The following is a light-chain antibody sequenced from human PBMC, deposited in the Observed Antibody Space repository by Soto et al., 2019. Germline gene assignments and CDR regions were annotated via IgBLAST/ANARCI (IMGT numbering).Light chain of an antibody. J-gene: IGLJ1*01. CDR3: SSCTTSSTLYV. CDR1: SSDVGGYNY. V-gene: IGLV2-14*01. CDR2: DVS. Sequence: QSVLTQPASVSGSPGQSITISCTGTSSDVGGYNYVSWYQQHPGKAPKLMIYDVSNRPSGVSNRFSGSKSGNTASLTISGLQAEDEADYYCSSCTTSSTLYVFGTGTQLTVL.